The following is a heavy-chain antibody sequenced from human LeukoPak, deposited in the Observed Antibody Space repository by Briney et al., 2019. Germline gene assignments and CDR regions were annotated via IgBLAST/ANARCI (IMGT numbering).Heavy chain of an antibody. Sequence: ASVKVSCTASGYTFTSYGISWVRHAPGQGLEWMGWISAYNGNTNYAQKLQGRVTMTTDNSSSKAYMELRSLRSDDTAVYYCARLSGSNFVVVPAHHYWGQGTLVTVSS. CDR3: ARLSGSNFVVVPAHHY. CDR1: GYTFTSYG. D-gene: IGHD2-2*01. CDR2: ISAYNGNT. V-gene: IGHV1-18*04. J-gene: IGHJ4*02.